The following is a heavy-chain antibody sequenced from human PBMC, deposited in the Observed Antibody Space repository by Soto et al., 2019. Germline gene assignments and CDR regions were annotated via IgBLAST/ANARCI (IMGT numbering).Heavy chain of an antibody. CDR3: ANSYGPRYFDY. CDR1: GGSINSNYF. J-gene: IGHJ4*02. CDR2: IYYGGNT. Sequence: PSETLSLTCAVSGGSINSNYFWGWIRQPPGRGLEWIGCIYYGGNTYYNPSLKSRVTISADTSKNQFSLKLSSVTAADTAVYYCANSYGPRYFDYWGQGTLVTVSS. V-gene: IGHV4-39*01. D-gene: IGHD2-21*01.